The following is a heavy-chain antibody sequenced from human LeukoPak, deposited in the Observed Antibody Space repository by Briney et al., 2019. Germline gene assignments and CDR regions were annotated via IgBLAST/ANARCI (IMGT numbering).Heavy chain of an antibody. V-gene: IGHV3-23*01. CDR3: AKQAPSYYYDSSGTAAY. J-gene: IGHJ4*02. CDR1: GFTFSSYA. Sequence: GGSLRLSCAASGFTFSSYAMRWVRQAPGTGLEWASAISGSGGSTYYADSVKGRFTISRDNSKNTLYLQMNSLRAEDTAVYYCAKQAPSYYYDSSGTAAYWGQGTLVTVSS. D-gene: IGHD3-22*01. CDR2: ISGSGGST.